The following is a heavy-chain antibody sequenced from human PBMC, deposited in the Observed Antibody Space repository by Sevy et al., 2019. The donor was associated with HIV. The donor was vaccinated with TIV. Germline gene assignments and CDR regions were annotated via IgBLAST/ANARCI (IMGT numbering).Heavy chain of an antibody. D-gene: IGHD6-13*01. CDR3: VSDSVGSSRTRYFDY. Sequence: ASVKVSCKASGYTFTSYGISSVRQAPGQGLEWMGWISGYSGNTDSAQKFQGRVTMTTETYTTTAYMELRSLRSDDTAVYYCVSDSVGSSRTRYFDYWGQGTLVTVSS. CDR2: ISGYSGNT. J-gene: IGHJ4*02. CDR1: GYTFTSYG. V-gene: IGHV1-18*04.